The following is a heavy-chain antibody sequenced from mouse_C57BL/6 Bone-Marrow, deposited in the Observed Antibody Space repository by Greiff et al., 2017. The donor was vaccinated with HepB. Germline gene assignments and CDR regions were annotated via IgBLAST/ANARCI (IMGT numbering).Heavy chain of an antibody. Sequence: EESGPGLVKPSQSLSLTCSVTGYSITSGYYWNWIRQFPGNKLEWMGYISYDGSNNYNPSLKNRISITRDTSKNQFFLKLNSVTTEDTATYYCARKGVVLRYFDVWGTGTTVTVAS. D-gene: IGHD1-3*01. CDR3: ARKGVVLRYFDV. V-gene: IGHV3-6*01. CDR1: GYSITSGYY. J-gene: IGHJ1*03. CDR2: ISYDGSN.